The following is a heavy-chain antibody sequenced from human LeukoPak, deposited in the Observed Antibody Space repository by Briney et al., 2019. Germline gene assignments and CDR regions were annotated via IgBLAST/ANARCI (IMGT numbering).Heavy chain of an antibody. CDR3: ARVFRGYYFDY. CDR1: GFIFSSYD. CDR2: IRFDGSNG. J-gene: IGHJ4*02. D-gene: IGHD2-15*01. Sequence: GGSLRLSCAASGFIFSSYDIHWVRQAPGKGLEWVAFIRFDGSNGYYTDSVKGRFTISRDNSKNTLYLHMSSLRTEDTAVYYCARVFRGYYFDYWGQGTLVTVSS. V-gene: IGHV3-30*02.